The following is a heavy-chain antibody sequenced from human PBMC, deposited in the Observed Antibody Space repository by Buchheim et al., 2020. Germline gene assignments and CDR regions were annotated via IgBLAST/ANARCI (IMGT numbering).Heavy chain of an antibody. CDR2: IKQDGSEK. V-gene: IGHV3-7*01. CDR3: ARETRGDWFEYYFDY. D-gene: IGHD3-9*01. J-gene: IGHJ4*02. CDR1: GFTFSSYW. Sequence: EVQLVESGGGLVQPGGSLRLSCAASGFTFSSYWMSWVRQAPGKGLEWVANIKQDGSEKHYVDSVKGRFIISRDNAKNSLYLQMNSLRAEDTAVYYCARETRGDWFEYYFDYWGQGIL.